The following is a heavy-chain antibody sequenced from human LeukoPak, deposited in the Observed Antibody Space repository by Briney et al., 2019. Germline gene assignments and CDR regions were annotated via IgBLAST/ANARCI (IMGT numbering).Heavy chain of an antibody. Sequence: GASVKVSCKAPGYTFTSYGISWVRQAPGQGLEWMGWISAYNGNTNYAQKLQGRVTMTTDTSTSTAYMELRSLRSDDTAVYYCARDNYDILTGNFDYWGQGTLVTVSS. CDR3: ARDNYDILTGNFDY. D-gene: IGHD3-9*01. V-gene: IGHV1-18*01. CDR1: GYTFTSYG. CDR2: ISAYNGNT. J-gene: IGHJ4*02.